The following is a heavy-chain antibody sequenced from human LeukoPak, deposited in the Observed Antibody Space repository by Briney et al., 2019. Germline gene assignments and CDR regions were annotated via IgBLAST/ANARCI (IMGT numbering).Heavy chain of an antibody. V-gene: IGHV3-21*01. D-gene: IGHD3-22*01. J-gene: IGHJ4*02. CDR2: ISSSSSYI. Sequence: PGGSLRLSCAASGFTFSSYSMNWVRQAPGKGLEWVSSISSSSSYIYYADSVKGRFTISRDNAKNSLYLQMNSLRAEDTAVYYCAREDTMIRGPPDYWGQGTLVTVSS. CDR1: GFTFSSYS. CDR3: AREDTMIRGPPDY.